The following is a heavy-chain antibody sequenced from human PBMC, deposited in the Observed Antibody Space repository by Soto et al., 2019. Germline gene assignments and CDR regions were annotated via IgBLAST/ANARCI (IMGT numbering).Heavy chain of an antibody. V-gene: IGHV4-34*01. CDR1: GQSFSGHT. D-gene: IGHD2-2*01. J-gene: IGHJ4*02. CDR3: ARGSGIAVIPGELEDVHYDY. CDR2: ISQSGST. Sequence: QVQLQQWGAGLLKPSESLSLTCAVYGQSFSGHTWSWIRQCPGKGLEWIGEISQSGSTYYNPSLKTRVTISADTSQNQFSLTLTSVTAADTGVFYCARGSGIAVIPGELEDVHYDYWGQGTLVSVSS.